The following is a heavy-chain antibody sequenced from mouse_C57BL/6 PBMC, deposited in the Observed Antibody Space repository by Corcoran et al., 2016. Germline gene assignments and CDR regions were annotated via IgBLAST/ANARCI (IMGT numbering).Heavy chain of an antibody. D-gene: IGHD2-2*01. CDR3: ARSGGYPYAMDY. J-gene: IGHJ4*01. CDR1: GYAFSSYW. V-gene: IGHV1-80*01. Sequence: QVQLQQSGAELVKPGASVKISCKASGYAFSSYWMNWVKQRPGKGLEWIGQIYPGDGDTNYNGKFKGKATLTADKSSSTAYMQLSSLTSEDSAVYFCARSGGYPYAMDYWGQGTSVTVSS. CDR2: IYPGDGDT.